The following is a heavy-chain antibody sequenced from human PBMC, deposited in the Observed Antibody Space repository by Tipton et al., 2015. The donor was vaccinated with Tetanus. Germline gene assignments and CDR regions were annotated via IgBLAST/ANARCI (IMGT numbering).Heavy chain of an antibody. CDR1: GGSLRGYH. D-gene: IGHD2-8*01. Sequence: LVKPTETLSLTCVVYGGSLRGYHWSWIRQPPGKGLEWIGEINHSGSTNYNPSLKSRVTMSVDTSKNQFSLKVNSVTAADTAVYYCARVGIFCSNGVCYRTEDGMDVWGQGTTVTVSS. CDR2: INHSGST. V-gene: IGHV4-34*01. J-gene: IGHJ6*02. CDR3: ARVGIFCSNGVCYRTEDGMDV.